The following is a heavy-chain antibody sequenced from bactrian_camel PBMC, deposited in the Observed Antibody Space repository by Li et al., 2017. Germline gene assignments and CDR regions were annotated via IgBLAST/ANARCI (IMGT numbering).Heavy chain of an antibody. CDR2: IEVDGST. Sequence: VQLVESGGGSVQAGGSLTLSCVGFGYAYSRYCMGWFRQVPGKEREGVATIEVDGSTTYADSVKGRFTISRDNDKKLLYLQMNDLKIEDTGTYYCTTGRTSNSVNGIRGQGTQVTVS. J-gene: IGHJ4*01. CDR1: GYAYSRYC. D-gene: IGHD1*01. V-gene: IGHV3S44*01.